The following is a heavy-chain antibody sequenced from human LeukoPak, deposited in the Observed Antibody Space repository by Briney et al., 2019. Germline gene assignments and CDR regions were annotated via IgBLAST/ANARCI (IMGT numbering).Heavy chain of an antibody. V-gene: IGHV3-23*01. CDR3: AKQLRGYSYGSLDY. Sequence: GGSLRLSCAASGFTFSSYAMSWVRQAPGKGLEWVSAISGSGGSTYYADSVKGRFTISRDNSKSTLYLQMNSLRAEDTAVYYCAKQLRGYSYGSLDYWAREPWSPSPQ. J-gene: IGHJ4*02. CDR1: GFTFSSYA. CDR2: ISGSGGST. D-gene: IGHD5-18*01.